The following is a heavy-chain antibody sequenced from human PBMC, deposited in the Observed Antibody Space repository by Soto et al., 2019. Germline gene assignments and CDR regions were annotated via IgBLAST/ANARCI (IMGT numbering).Heavy chain of an antibody. Sequence: QVQLVESGGGVVQPGRSLRLSCAASGFTFSSYGMHWVRQAPGKGLEWVAVIWYDGSNKYYADSVKGRFTISRDNSKNTLYLQMNSLRAEDTAVYYCARDRVAARPAKYYYYGMDVWGQGTTVTVSS. CDR3: ARDRVAARPAKYYYYGMDV. CDR2: IWYDGSNK. CDR1: GFTFSSYG. V-gene: IGHV3-33*01. J-gene: IGHJ6*02. D-gene: IGHD6-6*01.